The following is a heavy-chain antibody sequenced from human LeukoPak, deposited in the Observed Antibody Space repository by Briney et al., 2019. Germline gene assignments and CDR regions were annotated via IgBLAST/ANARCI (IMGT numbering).Heavy chain of an antibody. CDR1: GFTFDDYA. J-gene: IGHJ4*02. CDR3: AKCRTGLYFDY. V-gene: IGHV3-9*01. Sequence: PGRSLRLSCAASGFTFDDYAMHWVRQAPGKGLEWVSGISWNSGSIGYADSVKGRFTISRDNAKNSLYLQMNGLRAEDTALYYCAKCRTGLYFDYWGQGTLVTVSS. CDR2: ISWNSGSI. D-gene: IGHD3-10*01.